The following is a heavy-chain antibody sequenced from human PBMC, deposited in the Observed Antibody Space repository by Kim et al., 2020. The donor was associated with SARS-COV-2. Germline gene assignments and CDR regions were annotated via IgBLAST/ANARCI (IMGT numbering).Heavy chain of an antibody. D-gene: IGHD3-3*01. Sequence: SETLSLTCTVSGGSISSYYWSWIRQPPGKGLEWIGYIYYSGSTNYNPSLKSRVTISVDTSKNQFSLKLSSVTAADTAVYYCARAKNTYYDFLPDYWGQGTLVTVSS. CDR3: ARAKNTYYDFLPDY. CDR1: GGSISSYY. CDR2: IYYSGST. V-gene: IGHV4-59*13. J-gene: IGHJ4*02.